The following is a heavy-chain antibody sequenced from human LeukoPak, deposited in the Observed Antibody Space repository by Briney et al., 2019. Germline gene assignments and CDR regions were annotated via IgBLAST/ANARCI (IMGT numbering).Heavy chain of an antibody. V-gene: IGHV3-7*01. D-gene: IGHD4-11*01. J-gene: IGHJ3*02. CDR1: GFTFSTYW. CDR3: AAESTVSTGAFDM. CDR2: IKQDGSEK. Sequence: GGSLRLSCTASGFTFSTYWMNRVRQAPGKGLEWVANIKQDGSEKYYVDSVKGRFTISRDNAKNSLYLQMNSLRAEDTAVYYCAAESTVSTGAFDMWGQGTMVTVSS.